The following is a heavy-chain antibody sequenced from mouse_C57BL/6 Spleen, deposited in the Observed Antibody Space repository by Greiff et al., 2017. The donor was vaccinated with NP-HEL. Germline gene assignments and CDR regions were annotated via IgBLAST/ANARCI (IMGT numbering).Heavy chain of an antibody. Sequence: EVMLVESEGGLVQPGSSMKLSCTASGFTFSDYYMAWVRQVPEKGLEWVANFNYDGSSTYYLDSLKSRFIISRDTAKNILYLQMSSLKSEDTASYYCARDRDGSSSLYYAMDYWGQGTSVTVSS. CDR3: ARDRDGSSSLYYAMDY. V-gene: IGHV5-16*01. J-gene: IGHJ4*01. CDR1: GFTFSDYY. D-gene: IGHD1-1*01. CDR2: FNYDGSST.